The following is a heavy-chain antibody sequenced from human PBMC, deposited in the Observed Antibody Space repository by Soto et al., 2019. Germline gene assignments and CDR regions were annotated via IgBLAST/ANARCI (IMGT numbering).Heavy chain of an antibody. CDR3: ARGDCSSTSCQIRPVHPSNAFDI. Sequence: ASVKVSCKASGYTFTGYYMHWVRQAPGQGLEWMGWINSNSGGTNYAQKFQGWVTMTRDTSISTAYMELSRLRSDDTAVYYCARGDCSSTSCQIRPVHPSNAFDIWGQGTMVTVSS. V-gene: IGHV1-2*04. CDR2: INSNSGGT. D-gene: IGHD2-2*01. J-gene: IGHJ3*02. CDR1: GYTFTGYY.